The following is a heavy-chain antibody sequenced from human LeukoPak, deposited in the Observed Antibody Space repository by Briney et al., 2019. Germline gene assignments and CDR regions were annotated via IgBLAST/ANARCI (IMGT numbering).Heavy chain of an antibody. D-gene: IGHD5-24*01. CDR3: ARRRSPSETGAFDI. CDR2: IYQSGST. CDR1: GYSISSGYY. V-gene: IGHV4-38-2*02. J-gene: IGHJ3*02. Sequence: AETLSLTCTVSGYSISSGYYWGWIRQAPGKGLEWIGTIYQSGSTYYNPSLKSRVTISVDTSKNRFSLKLSSVTAADTAVYYCARRRSPSETGAFDIWGQGTMVTVSS.